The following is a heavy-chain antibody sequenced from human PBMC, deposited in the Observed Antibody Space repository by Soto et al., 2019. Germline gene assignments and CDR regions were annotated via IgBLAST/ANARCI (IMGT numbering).Heavy chain of an antibody. V-gene: IGHV4-61*01. Sequence: PSETLSLTCSVSGVSVSSGSFYWSWIRHPPGKGLEWIGFIYNTETFNYNPSLKSRVTLSVDASKHQFSLKLSSVTAADTAIYYCARVPLRYSSSHNFDSWGQGALVGVYS. J-gene: IGHJ4*02. CDR1: GVSVSSGSFY. D-gene: IGHD6-19*01. CDR3: ARVPLRYSSSHNFDS. CDR2: IYNTETF.